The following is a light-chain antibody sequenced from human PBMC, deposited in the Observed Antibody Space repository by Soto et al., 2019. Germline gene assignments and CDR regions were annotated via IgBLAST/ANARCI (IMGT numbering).Light chain of an antibody. Sequence: EIVLTQSPGTLSLSPGERATLSCRASQSVSSSYLVWYQQKPGQAPTLLIYGASTRATGIPDRFSGSGSGTDFTLTISRLEPEEFAVYYCQQHGSSPWTFGQGTKVEI. J-gene: IGKJ1*01. V-gene: IGKV3-20*01. CDR1: QSVSSSY. CDR3: QQHGSSPWT. CDR2: GAS.